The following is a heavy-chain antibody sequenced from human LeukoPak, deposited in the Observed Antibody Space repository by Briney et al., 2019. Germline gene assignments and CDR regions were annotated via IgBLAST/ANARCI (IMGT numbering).Heavy chain of an antibody. J-gene: IGHJ5*02. D-gene: IGHD3-10*01. V-gene: IGHV4-38-2*02. CDR2: IYHSGST. CDR1: GYSISSGYY. CDR3: ARDAVVLHGSGGYNWFDP. Sequence: PSETLSLTCTVSGYSISSGYYWGWIRQPPGKGLEWIGSIYHSGSTYYNPSLKSRVTISVDTSKNQFSLKLSSVTAADTAVYYCARDAVVLHGSGGYNWFDPWGQGTLVTVSS.